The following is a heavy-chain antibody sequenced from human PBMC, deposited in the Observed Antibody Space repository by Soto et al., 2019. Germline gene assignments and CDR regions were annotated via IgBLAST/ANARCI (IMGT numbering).Heavy chain of an antibody. D-gene: IGHD6-19*01. Sequence: EVQLVESGGGLVQPGRSLRLSCAASGFSFDDYAMHWVRQAPGKGLEWVSGINWNTGSIAYADSVKGRFTISRDNAKNSLYLQMNSLRAEDTALYYCAKDRAGWLGTCLEYWGQGTLVTVSS. CDR1: GFSFDDYA. CDR3: AKDRAGWLGTCLEY. V-gene: IGHV3-9*01. CDR2: INWNTGSI. J-gene: IGHJ4*02.